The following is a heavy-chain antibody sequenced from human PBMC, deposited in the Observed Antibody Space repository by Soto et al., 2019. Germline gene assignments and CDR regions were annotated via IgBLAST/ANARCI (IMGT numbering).Heavy chain of an antibody. Sequence: QVQLVESGGGVVQPGRSLRLSCAASGFTFSSYAMHWVRQAPGKGLEWVAVISYDGSNKYYPDSVKGRFTISRDNSKNTLYLQMNSVRAEDTAVYYCARDPVCGGDCYSGHYWGQGTLVTVSS. CDR1: GFTFSSYA. CDR3: ARDPVCGGDCYSGHY. V-gene: IGHV3-30-3*01. CDR2: ISYDGSNK. J-gene: IGHJ4*02. D-gene: IGHD2-21*02.